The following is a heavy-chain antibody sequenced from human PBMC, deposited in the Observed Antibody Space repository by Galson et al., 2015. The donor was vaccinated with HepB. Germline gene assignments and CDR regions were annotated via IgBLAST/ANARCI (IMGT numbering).Heavy chain of an antibody. CDR2: INPSGGST. V-gene: IGHV1-46*01. J-gene: IGHJ4*02. CDR1: GYTFTSYY. Sequence: SVKVSCKASGYTFTSYYMHWVRQAPGQGLEWMGIINPSGGSTSYAQKFQGRVTMTRDTSTSTVYMELSSLRSEDTAVYYCVRGIVGATTGYYYFDYWGQGTLVTVSS. CDR3: VRGIVGATTGYYYFDY. D-gene: IGHD1-26*01.